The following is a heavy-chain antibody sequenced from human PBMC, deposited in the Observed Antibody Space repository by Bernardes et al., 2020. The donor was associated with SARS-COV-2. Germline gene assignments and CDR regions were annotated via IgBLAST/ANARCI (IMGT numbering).Heavy chain of an antibody. CDR1: GFTFSNYG. CDR2: IWYDGSYK. CDR3: ARGSRPPFIAVAALDS. D-gene: IGHD6-13*01. Sequence: GWSLRLSCAASGFTFSNYGMHWVRQAPGKGLEWVALIWYDGSYKYYAGSVKGRFTISRDNSKNTLFLQMNSLRVDDTAIYYCARGSRPPFIAVAALDSWGQGTLLTVSS. J-gene: IGHJ4*02. V-gene: IGHV3-33*01.